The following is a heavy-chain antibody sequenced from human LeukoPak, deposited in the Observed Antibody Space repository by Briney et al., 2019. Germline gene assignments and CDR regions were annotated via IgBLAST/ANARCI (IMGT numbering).Heavy chain of an antibody. D-gene: IGHD1-26*01. CDR1: GFTFSNFA. CDR3: ARSGGGMGSTWLSYFDL. Sequence: GGSLRPSCAASGFTFSNFAMNWVRQAPGKGLEWVAAISGSGEGTSYADSVKGRFTISRDNSKNTVFLQMTGLRVEDMALFYCARSGGGMGSTWLSYFDLWGRGALVTVSS. CDR2: ISGSGEGT. J-gene: IGHJ2*01. V-gene: IGHV3-23*01.